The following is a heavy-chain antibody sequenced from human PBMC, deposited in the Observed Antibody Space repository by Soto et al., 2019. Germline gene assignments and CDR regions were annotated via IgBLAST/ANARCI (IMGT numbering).Heavy chain of an antibody. V-gene: IGHV1-46*01. CDR2: INPSGGST. CDR1: GYTFTSYY. D-gene: IGHD3-3*01. Sequence: ASVKVSCKASGYTFTSYYMHWVRQAPGQGLEWMGIINPSGGSTSYAQKFQGRVTMTRDTSTSTVYMELSSLRSEDTAVYYCARDRRNTIFGVVIIGTFDYWGQGTLVTVSS. CDR3: ARDRRNTIFGVVIIGTFDY. J-gene: IGHJ4*02.